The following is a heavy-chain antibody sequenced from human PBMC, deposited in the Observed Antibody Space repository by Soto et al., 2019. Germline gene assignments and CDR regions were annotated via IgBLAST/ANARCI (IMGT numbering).Heavy chain of an antibody. Sequence: LRLSCAASGFTFSSYAMHWVRQAPGKGLEWVAVISYDGSNKYYADSVKGRFTISRDNSKNTLYLQMNSLRAEDTAVYYCARDRDNMIVVVTPHGYCGPGTMVTVYS. CDR1: GFTFSSYA. D-gene: IGHD3-22*01. J-gene: IGHJ4*02. CDR3: ARDRDNMIVVVTPHGY. V-gene: IGHV3-30-3*01. CDR2: ISYDGSNK.